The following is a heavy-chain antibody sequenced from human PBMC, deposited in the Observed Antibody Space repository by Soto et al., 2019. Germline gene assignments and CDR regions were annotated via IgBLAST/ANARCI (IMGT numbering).Heavy chain of an antibody. CDR3: ARHLWMTTGTYYYYYGMAV. Sequence: GESLKISCKGSGYSFACYWIGWVRQMPGKGLEWMGIIYPGDSDTRYSSSFQGQVTISADKSISTAYLQWSSLKASDTAMYYCARHLWMTTGTYYYYYGMAVWGQGTTVTVYS. CDR2: IYPGDSDT. V-gene: IGHV5-51*01. J-gene: IGHJ6*02. CDR1: GYSFACYW. D-gene: IGHD4-4*01.